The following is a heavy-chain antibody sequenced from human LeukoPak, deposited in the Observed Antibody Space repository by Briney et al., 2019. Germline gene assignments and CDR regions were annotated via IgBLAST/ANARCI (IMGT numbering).Heavy chain of an antibody. D-gene: IGHD3-22*01. CDR3: ARAEGYYYDSSGDY. CDR2: ISSNGGST. J-gene: IGHJ4*02. CDR1: GFTFSSYA. V-gene: IGHV3-64*01. Sequence: GGSLRLSCAASGFTFSSYAMHWVRQAPGKGLEYVSAISSNGGSTYYANSVKGRFTISRDNSKNTLYLQMGSLRAEDMAVYYCARAEGYYYDSSGDYWGQGTLVTVSS.